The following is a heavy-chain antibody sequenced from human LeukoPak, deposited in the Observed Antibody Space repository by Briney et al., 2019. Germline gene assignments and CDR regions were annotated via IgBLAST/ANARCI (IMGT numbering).Heavy chain of an antibody. CDR2: ISAGAFNT. Sequence: GGSLRLSCAASGFTFSTYAMTWARQAPGKGLEWVSGISAGAFNTYYADSVRGRFTISRDDSKNTVYLQMNSLRAEDTAVYYCAKEKNYYDSSAYYGPPDDYWGQGTLVTVSS. J-gene: IGHJ4*02. CDR3: AKEKNYYDSSAYYGPPDDY. V-gene: IGHV3-23*01. CDR1: GFTFSTYA. D-gene: IGHD3-22*01.